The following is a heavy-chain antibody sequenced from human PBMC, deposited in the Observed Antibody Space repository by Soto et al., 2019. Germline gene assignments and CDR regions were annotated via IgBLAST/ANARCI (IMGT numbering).Heavy chain of an antibody. Sequence: QVQLVESGGGVVQPGRSLRLSCTASGFTLSSHAMHWVRQAPGKGLEWVAITSYDGSNKYHADSVKGRFTISRDNSKNTLSLQMNSLRAEDTAVDYCAREMGYCIGTRCPFDYWGQGTLVTVSS. J-gene: IGHJ4*02. CDR1: GFTLSSHA. CDR3: AREMGYCIGTRCPFDY. D-gene: IGHD2-2*01. CDR2: TSYDGSNK. V-gene: IGHV3-30-3*01.